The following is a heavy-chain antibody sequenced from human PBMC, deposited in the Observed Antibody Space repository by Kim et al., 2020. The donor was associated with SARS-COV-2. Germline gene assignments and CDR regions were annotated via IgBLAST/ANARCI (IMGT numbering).Heavy chain of an antibody. D-gene: IGHD5-12*01. CDR2: ISGSGGST. Sequence: GGSLRLSCAASGFTFSSYAMSWVRQAPGKGLEWVSAISGSGGSTYYADSVKGRFTISRDNSKNTLYLQMNSLRAEDTAVYYCAKGDLIGYSGYDPNHSYFDYWGQGTLVTVSS. CDR3: AKGDLIGYSGYDPNHSYFDY. J-gene: IGHJ4*02. V-gene: IGHV3-23*01. CDR1: GFTFSSYA.